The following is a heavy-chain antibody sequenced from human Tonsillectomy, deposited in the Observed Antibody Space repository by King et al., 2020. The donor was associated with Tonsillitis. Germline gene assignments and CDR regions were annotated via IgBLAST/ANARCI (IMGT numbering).Heavy chain of an antibody. CDR2: MNPDTGNA. D-gene: IGHD4/OR15-4a*01. V-gene: IGHV1-8*01. CDR3: ARGRESLNTYIDY. Sequence: QLVQSGAEVKKPGASVKVSCKASGYTFTTYYINWVRQASGQGLEWVGWMNPDTGNAGYAQKFQGRVTMTRHTSISTAYMELSSLRSEDTAVYFCARGRESLNTYIDYWRQGTQVTVSS. CDR1: GYTFTTYY. J-gene: IGHJ4*02.